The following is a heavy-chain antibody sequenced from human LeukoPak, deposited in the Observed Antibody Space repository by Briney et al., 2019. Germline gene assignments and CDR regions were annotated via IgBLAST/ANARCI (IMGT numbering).Heavy chain of an antibody. V-gene: IGHV3-23*01. Sequence: QPGGSLRLSCAASGFTFSSYAMSWVRQAPGKGLEWVSAISGSGGSTYYADSVKGRFTISRDNSKNTLYLQMNGLRAEDTAVYYCAKDGAYYDILTGYYWVDAFDIWGQGTMVTVSS. CDR2: ISGSGGST. CDR3: AKDGAYYDILTGYYWVDAFDI. J-gene: IGHJ3*02. D-gene: IGHD3-9*01. CDR1: GFTFSSYA.